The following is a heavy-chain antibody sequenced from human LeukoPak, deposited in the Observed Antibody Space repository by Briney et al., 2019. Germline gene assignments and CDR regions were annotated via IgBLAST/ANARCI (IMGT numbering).Heavy chain of an antibody. CDR1: GCSFSSYA. CDR3: ASNDYSNSHYYHDYGMDV. Sequence: SVTVSCQPSGCSFSSYAIRWLRQAPGQGLAWMGRVIPFLGMANYAQKFQGRVTITADKSTSTAYMELSSLRSEDTAVYYCASNDYSNSHYYHDYGMDVWGQETTVTVSS. D-gene: IGHD4-4*01. V-gene: IGHV1-69*04. J-gene: IGHJ6*02. CDR2: VIPFLGMA.